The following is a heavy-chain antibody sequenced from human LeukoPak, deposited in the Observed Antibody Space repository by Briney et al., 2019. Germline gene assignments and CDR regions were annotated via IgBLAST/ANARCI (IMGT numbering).Heavy chain of an antibody. D-gene: IGHD1-1*01. J-gene: IGHJ6*03. V-gene: IGHV4-39*01. CDR3: ARLFATSFRYYYSYIDV. CDR2: IFYSGDT. CDR1: GGSIISSTYF. Sequence: SETLSLTCTVSGGSIISSTYFWGWIRQPPGKGLEWIGSIFYSGDTYYNPSLNSRVALSLDTSKNQFSLKLSSVTAADTAVYYCARLFATSFRYYYSYIDVWGKGTTVTISS.